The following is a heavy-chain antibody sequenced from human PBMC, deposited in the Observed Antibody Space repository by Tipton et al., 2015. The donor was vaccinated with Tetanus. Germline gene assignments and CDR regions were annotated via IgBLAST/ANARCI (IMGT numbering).Heavy chain of an antibody. J-gene: IGHJ3*02. CDR1: GFTFSSHA. CDR2: IYGGGVT. Sequence: GSLRLSCAASGFTFSSHAINWVRQAPGKGLEWVSLIYGGGVTYYADSVKGRFTIPRDNSKNTVYLQMSSLRAEDTAVYYCARQWDSIGLSAFDIWGQGTMVTVSS. V-gene: IGHV3-66*04. CDR3: ARQWDSIGLSAFDI. D-gene: IGHD3-22*01.